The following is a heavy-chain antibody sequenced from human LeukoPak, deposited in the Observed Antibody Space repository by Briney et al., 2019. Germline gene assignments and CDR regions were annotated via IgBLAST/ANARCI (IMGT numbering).Heavy chain of an antibody. CDR2: ISSSSSYI. V-gene: IGHV3-21*01. D-gene: IGHD3-22*01. J-gene: IGHJ4*02. CDR1: GFTFSSYS. CDR3: ARVTHVKGYYDKGFVD. Sequence: KPGGSLRLSCAASGFTFSSYSMNWVRQAPGKGLEWVSSISSSSSYIYYADSVKGRFTISRDNAKNSLYLQMNSLRAEDTAVYYCARVTHVKGYYDKGFVDWGQGTLVTVSS.